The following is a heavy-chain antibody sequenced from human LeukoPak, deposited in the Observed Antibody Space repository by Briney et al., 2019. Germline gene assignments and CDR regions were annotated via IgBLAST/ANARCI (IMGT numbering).Heavy chain of an antibody. J-gene: IGHJ4*02. CDR3: ARDPLDCSGGSCSDY. D-gene: IGHD2-15*01. CDR1: GYTFTSYA. V-gene: IGHV1-69*05. Sequence: ASVKVSCKASGYTFTSYAISWVRQAPGQGLEWMGRIIPIFGTANYAQKFQGRVTITTDESTSTAYMELSSLRSEDTAVYYCARDPLDCSGGSCSDYWGQGTLVTVSS. CDR2: IIPIFGTA.